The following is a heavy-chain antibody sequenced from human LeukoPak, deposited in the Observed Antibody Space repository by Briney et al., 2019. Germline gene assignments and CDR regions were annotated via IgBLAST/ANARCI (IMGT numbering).Heavy chain of an antibody. CDR1: GFTFSSYA. Sequence: GGSLRLSCAASGFTFSSYAMSWVRQAPGKGLEWVSAISGSGGSTYYADSVKGRFTISRDNSKNTLYLRMNSLRAEDTAVYYCAKDRTSGSYRYFDYWGQGTLVTVSS. CDR3: AKDRTSGSYRYFDY. D-gene: IGHD1-26*01. J-gene: IGHJ4*02. CDR2: ISGSGGST. V-gene: IGHV3-23*01.